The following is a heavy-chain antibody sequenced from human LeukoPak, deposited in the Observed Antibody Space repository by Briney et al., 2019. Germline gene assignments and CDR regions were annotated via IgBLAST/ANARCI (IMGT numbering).Heavy chain of an antibody. D-gene: IGHD4-23*01. V-gene: IGHV1-2*06. J-gene: IGHJ3*02. CDR2: INPNSGDT. CDR1: GYSFTGYY. Sequence: ASVKVSCKASGYSFTGYYMHWVRQAPGQGFEWMGRINPNSGDTNYAQKFQGRVTMTRDTSISTAYMELSSLRSDDTAVYYCARDLSMTMVVTRDALDIWGQGTMVTVSS. CDR3: ARDLSMTMVVTRDALDI.